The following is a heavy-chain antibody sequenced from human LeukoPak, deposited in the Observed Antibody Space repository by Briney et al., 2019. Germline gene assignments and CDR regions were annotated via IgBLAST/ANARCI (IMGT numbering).Heavy chain of an antibody. CDR1: GFTFSFFE. CDR2: INHSGST. Sequence: LRLSCAASGFTFSFFEMNWVRQAPGKGLEWIGEINHSGSTNYNPSLKSRVTMTVDTSKSQFSLKLSSVTAADTAVYFCARSPHIWFAERGWFDPWGQGTLVTVSS. D-gene: IGHD3-10*01. J-gene: IGHJ5*02. V-gene: IGHV4-34*01. CDR3: ARSPHIWFAERGWFDP.